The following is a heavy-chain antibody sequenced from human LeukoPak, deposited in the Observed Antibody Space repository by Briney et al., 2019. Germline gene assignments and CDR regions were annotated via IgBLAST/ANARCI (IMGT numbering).Heavy chain of an antibody. Sequence: GGSLRLSCAASGFTFSGSAMHWVRQASGKGLEWVGRIRSKANSYATAYAASVKGRFTISRDDSKNTAYLQMNSLKTEDTAVYYCLARIGLPPTGSYYGFLDGGPGFDIWGQGTMVTVSS. CDR1: GFTFSGSA. J-gene: IGHJ3*02. CDR2: IRSKANSYAT. D-gene: IGHD1-26*01. V-gene: IGHV3-73*01. CDR3: LARIGLPPTGSYYGFLDGGPGFDI.